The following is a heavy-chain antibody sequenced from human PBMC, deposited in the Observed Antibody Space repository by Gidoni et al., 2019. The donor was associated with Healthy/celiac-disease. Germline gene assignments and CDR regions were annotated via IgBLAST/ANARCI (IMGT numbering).Heavy chain of an antibody. CDR1: GFPFRSSR. CDR3: ARDTWEGGPVLVEYNWFDP. J-gene: IGHJ5*02. D-gene: IGHD1-26*01. V-gene: IGHV3-48*01. Sequence: EVQLVESGGGLVQPGGSLRLSWAPSGFPFRSSRIHWVRQAPGKGMGWVSYISSSSSTIYYADSVKGRFTISRDNAKNSLYLQMNSLRAEDTAVYYCARDTWEGGPVLVEYNWFDPWGQGTLVTVSS. CDR2: ISSSSSTI.